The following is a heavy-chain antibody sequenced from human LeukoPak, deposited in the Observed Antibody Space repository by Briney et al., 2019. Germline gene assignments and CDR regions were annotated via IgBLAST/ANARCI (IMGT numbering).Heavy chain of an antibody. D-gene: IGHD6-19*01. CDR2: IYYSGST. CDR1: GGSISSGDYY. J-gene: IGHJ4*02. CDR3: AKSPSGWYDSPFDY. Sequence: SQTLSLTCTVSGGSISSGDYYWSWIRQPPGKGLEWIGYIYYSGSTNYNPSLKSRVTISVDTSKNQFSLKLSSVTAADTAVYYCAKSPSGWYDSPFDYWGQGTLVTVSS. V-gene: IGHV4-30-4*08.